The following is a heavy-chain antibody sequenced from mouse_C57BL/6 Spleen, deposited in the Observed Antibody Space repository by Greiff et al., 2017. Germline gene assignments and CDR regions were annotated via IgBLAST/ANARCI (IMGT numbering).Heavy chain of an antibody. CDR1: GYTFTDYY. J-gene: IGHJ3*01. D-gene: IGHD2-2*01. CDR3: ARDVYDTFAY. Sequence: VQLQQSGAELVRPGASVKLSCKASGYTFTDYYINWVKPRPGQGLEWIARIYPGSGNTYYNETFTGKATLTAEKSSSTANMQRSSLTSEDAAVYFGARDVYDTFAYWGQGTLVTVSA. CDR2: IYPGSGNT. V-gene: IGHV1-76*01.